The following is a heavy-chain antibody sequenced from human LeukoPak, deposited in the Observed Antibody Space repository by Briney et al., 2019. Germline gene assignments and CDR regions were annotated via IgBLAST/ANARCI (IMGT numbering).Heavy chain of an antibody. V-gene: IGHV1-46*01. Sequence: ASVKVSCKASGYTFTTYYMHWVRQAPGQGLEWMGIINPSGGSTTYALKFQGRVTMTRDTSTSTVYMELSSLRSEDTAVYYCARDREDKQWLPTTSFYFDYWGQGTLVTVSS. J-gene: IGHJ4*02. CDR2: INPSGGST. D-gene: IGHD6-19*01. CDR3: ARDREDKQWLPTTSFYFDY. CDR1: GYTFTTYY.